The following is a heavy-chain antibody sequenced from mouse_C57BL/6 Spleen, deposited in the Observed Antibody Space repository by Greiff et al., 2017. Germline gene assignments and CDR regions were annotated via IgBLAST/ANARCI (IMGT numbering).Heavy chain of an antibody. CDR3: ARNWGGGAMGY. J-gene: IGHJ4*01. CDR1: GYAFTSSW. CDR2: IYPGDGDT. Sequence: QVQLQQPGPELVKPGASVKISCKASGYAFTSSWMNWVKQRPGKGLEWIGRIYPGDGDTNYNGKFKGKATLTADKSSSTAYMQLSSLTSEDSAVYFCARNWGGGAMGYWGQGASVTVSS. V-gene: IGHV1-82*01. D-gene: IGHD4-1*01.